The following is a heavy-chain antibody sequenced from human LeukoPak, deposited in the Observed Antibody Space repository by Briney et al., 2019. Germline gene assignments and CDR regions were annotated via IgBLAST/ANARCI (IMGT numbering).Heavy chain of an antibody. CDR2: IYYSGST. CDR3: ASTYYYDSSGYYIADY. Sequence: SETLSLTCTVFGGSISSYYWSWIRQPPGKGLEWIGYIYYSGSTNYNPSLKSRVTISVDTSKNQFSLKLSSVTAADTAVYYCASTYYYDSSGYYIADYWGQGTLVTVSS. D-gene: IGHD3-22*01. J-gene: IGHJ4*02. V-gene: IGHV4-59*08. CDR1: GGSISSYY.